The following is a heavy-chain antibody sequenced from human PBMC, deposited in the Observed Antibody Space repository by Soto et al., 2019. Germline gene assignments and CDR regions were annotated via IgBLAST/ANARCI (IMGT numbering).Heavy chain of an antibody. CDR1: GYTFNSYA. Sequence: ASVKVSCKASGYTFNSYAIAWVRQAPGQGLEWMGWITAYNGNTNYAQKFQDRVTMTTDTSTGTAYMELRSLISDDTAVYYCARDVIGHDNYETIGYYFDHWGPGTLVTVSS. CDR3: ARDVIGHDNYETIGYYFDH. D-gene: IGHD3-16*01. J-gene: IGHJ4*02. V-gene: IGHV1-18*01. CDR2: ITAYNGNT.